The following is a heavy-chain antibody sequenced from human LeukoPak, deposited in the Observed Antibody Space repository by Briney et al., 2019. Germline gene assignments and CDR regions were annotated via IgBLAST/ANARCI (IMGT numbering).Heavy chain of an antibody. Sequence: PSETLSLTCAVYGGSFSGYYWSWTRQPPGKGLEWIGEINHSGSTNYDPSLKSRVTMSVDTSKNQFSLKVNSMTAADTAVYYCARVDYGDYSKDFDYWGQGTLVTVSS. CDR2: INHSGST. D-gene: IGHD4-17*01. CDR1: GGSFSGYY. V-gene: IGHV4-34*01. CDR3: ARVDYGDYSKDFDY. J-gene: IGHJ4*02.